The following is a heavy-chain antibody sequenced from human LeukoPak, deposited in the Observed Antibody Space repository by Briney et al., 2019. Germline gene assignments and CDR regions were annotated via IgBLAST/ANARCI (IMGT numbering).Heavy chain of an antibody. CDR2: IYYSGST. D-gene: IGHD5-24*01. J-gene: IGHJ4*02. V-gene: IGHV4-59*01. CDR1: GGSISSYY. Sequence: SETLSLTCTVSGGSISSYYWSWIRQPPGKGLEWIGYIYYSGSTNYNPSLRSRVTISVDTSNYQFSLNLSSVTAADTAVYYCASSRDGFNFGFDSWGQGTLVAVSS. CDR3: ASSRDGFNFGFDS.